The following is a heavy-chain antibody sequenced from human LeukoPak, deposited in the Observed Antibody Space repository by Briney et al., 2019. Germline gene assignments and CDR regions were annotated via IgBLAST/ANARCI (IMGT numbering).Heavy chain of an antibody. CDR1: GFTFSSYE. J-gene: IGHJ5*02. CDR2: ISSSGSTI. CDR3: ARAGRFCSGGSCYRITNWFDP. Sequence: GGSLRLSWAASGFTFSSYEMNWVRQAPGKGLEWVSYISSSGSTIYYADSVKGRFTISRDNAKNSLYLQMNSLRAEDTAVYYCARAGRFCSGGSCYRITNWFDPWGQGTLVTVSS. D-gene: IGHD2-15*01. V-gene: IGHV3-48*03.